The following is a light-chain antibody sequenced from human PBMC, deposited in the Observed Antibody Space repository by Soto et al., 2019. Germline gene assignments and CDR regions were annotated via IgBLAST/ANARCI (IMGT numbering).Light chain of an antibody. CDR2: GAS. V-gene: IGKV3-20*01. CDR1: QSVRSSY. Sequence: EIVLTQSPGTLSLSPGERATLSCRASQSVRSSYLAWYQQKPGQAPRLLIYGASSRATGIPDRFSGSGSGTDFTLTISRLEPEDFAVYYCQQYGTSPTWTFGQGTKVEIK. J-gene: IGKJ1*01. CDR3: QQYGTSPTWT.